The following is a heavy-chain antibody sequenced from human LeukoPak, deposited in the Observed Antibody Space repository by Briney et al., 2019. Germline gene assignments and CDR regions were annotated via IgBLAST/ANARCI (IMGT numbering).Heavy chain of an antibody. J-gene: IGHJ4*02. V-gene: IGHV4-39*01. D-gene: IGHD3-3*01. CDR3: ARRPKQPGFWSGYVDY. Sequence: PSETLSLTCTVSGGSIRSSGHNWDWIRQPPGKGLEYIGSIFYSGNTYYNPSLKSRVTISVDTSKNQFSLKLSSVTAADMAVYYCARRPKQPGFWSGYVDYRGQGTLVTVSS. CDR1: GGSIRSSGHN. CDR2: IFYSGNT.